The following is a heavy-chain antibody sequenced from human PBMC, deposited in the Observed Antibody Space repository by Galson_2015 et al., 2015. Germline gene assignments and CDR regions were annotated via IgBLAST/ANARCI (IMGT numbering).Heavy chain of an antibody. Sequence: SLRLSCAASGFTFSSYAMQWVRQAPGKGLEWVAVISYDGSNKFYADSVKGRFTTSRDNSKNTLYLQMNSLRPEDTAVYYCARVGGDIAARTWGYFDYWGQGTLVTVSS. D-gene: IGHD6-6*01. CDR2: ISYDGSNK. J-gene: IGHJ4*02. V-gene: IGHV3-30-3*01. CDR3: ARVGGDIAARTWGYFDY. CDR1: GFTFSSYA.